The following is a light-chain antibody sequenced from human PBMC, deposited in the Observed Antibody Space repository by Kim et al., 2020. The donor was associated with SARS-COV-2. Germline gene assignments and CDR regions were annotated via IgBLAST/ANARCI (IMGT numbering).Light chain of an antibody. Sequence: SPGERATLSCRASQSVSSNLAWYQQKPGQAPRLLIYGAYTRATGIPARFSGSGSGTEFTLTISSLQSEDFAVYYCQQYNNWPPITFGGGTKVDIE. CDR1: QSVSSN. J-gene: IGKJ4*01. CDR3: QQYNNWPPIT. CDR2: GAY. V-gene: IGKV3-15*01.